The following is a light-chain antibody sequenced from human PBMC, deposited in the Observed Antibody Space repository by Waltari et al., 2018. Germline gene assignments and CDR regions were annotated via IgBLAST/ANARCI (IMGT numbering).Light chain of an antibody. CDR1: YVGEYDY. CDR2: DVF. CDR3: SSYAGPA. V-gene: IGLV2-11*01. Sequence: QSDLTQPRSVSGSPGQAVTISCTGTYVGEYDYVSWYQHHPDKAPKLIIYDVFNRPSWVPVRFSGSRSGATASLTIAGLRPEDEATYYCSSYAGPAFGGGTKLTV. J-gene: IGLJ2*01.